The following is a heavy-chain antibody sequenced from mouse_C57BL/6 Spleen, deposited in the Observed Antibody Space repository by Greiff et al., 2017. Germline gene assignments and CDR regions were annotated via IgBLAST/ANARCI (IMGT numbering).Heavy chain of an antibody. Sequence: QVQLQQSGAELVRPGASVKLSCKASGYTFTDYYINWVKQRPGQGLEWIARIYPGSGNTYYNEKFKGKATLTAEKSSSTAYMQLSSLTSEDSAVYFCARADYDYDDGAPYYYAMDYWGQGTSVTVSS. CDR3: ARADYDYDDGAPYYYAMDY. V-gene: IGHV1-76*01. CDR1: GYTFTDYY. D-gene: IGHD2-4*01. J-gene: IGHJ4*01. CDR2: IYPGSGNT.